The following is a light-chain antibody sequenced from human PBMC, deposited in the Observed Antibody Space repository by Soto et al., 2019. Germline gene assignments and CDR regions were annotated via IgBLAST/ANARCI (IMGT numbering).Light chain of an antibody. CDR3: QQSYSAPYT. CDR1: QNIDRD. CDR2: GAA. J-gene: IGKJ2*01. V-gene: IGKV1-39*01. Sequence: DIQMTQSPSSLSASVGDRVSISCRTSQNIDRDLNWYQQKPGKAPQVLISGAASLQSVVPSRFSGSGSGTEFTLSSSRRHPEDFANYFCQQSYSAPYTFGQGTRREI.